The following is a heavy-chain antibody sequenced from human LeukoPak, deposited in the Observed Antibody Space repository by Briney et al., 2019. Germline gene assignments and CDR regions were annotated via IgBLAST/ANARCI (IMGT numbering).Heavy chain of an antibody. Sequence: SETLSLTCTVSGGSISSYYWSWLRQPPGKGLEWIGYIYYSGSTNYNPSLKSRVTISVDTSKNQFSLKLSSVTAADTAVYYCARDRSGLYMDVWGKGTAVTVSS. CDR1: GGSISSYY. J-gene: IGHJ6*03. V-gene: IGHV4-59*01. CDR3: ARDRSGLYMDV. CDR2: IYYSGST.